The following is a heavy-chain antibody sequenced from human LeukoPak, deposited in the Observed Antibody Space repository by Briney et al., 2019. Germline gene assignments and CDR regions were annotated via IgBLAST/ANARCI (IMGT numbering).Heavy chain of an antibody. CDR2: IIPILGIA. CDR1: GGTFSSYA. Sequence: SVKVSCTASGGTFSSYAISWVRQAPGQGLEWMGRIIPILGIANYAQKFQGRVTITADKSTRTAYMELSSLRSDDTAVYYCARGGGRITGTTFDYWGQGTLVTVSS. CDR3: ARGGGRITGTTFDY. D-gene: IGHD1-20*01. V-gene: IGHV1-69*04. J-gene: IGHJ4*02.